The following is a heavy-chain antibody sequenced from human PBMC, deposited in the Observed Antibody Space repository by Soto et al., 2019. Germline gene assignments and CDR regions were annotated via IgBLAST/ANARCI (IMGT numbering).Heavy chain of an antibody. J-gene: IGHJ5*02. CDR1: GFTFSSYP. V-gene: IGHV3-23*01. Sequence: EVQLLESGGGLVQPGGSLRLSCAASGFTFSSYPMTWVRQAPGKGLEWVSTIGGTSDYTYYADSVKGRFTISRDNSKNTLYLQMTSLRGEDTAVYYCAKDPRYYGSPPVAFFDAWGQVTLVTVSS. D-gene: IGHD3-10*01. CDR2: IGGTSDYT. CDR3: AKDPRYYGSPPVAFFDA.